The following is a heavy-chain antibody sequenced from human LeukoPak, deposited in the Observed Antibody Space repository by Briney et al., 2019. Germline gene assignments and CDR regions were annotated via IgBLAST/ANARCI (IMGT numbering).Heavy chain of an antibody. D-gene: IGHD3-22*01. CDR3: AANYYDSSGYYYPFDY. V-gene: IGHV4-59*01. Sequence: SETLSLTCTVSGGSLSSYYWSWIRQPPGKGLEWIGYIYYSGSTNYNPSLKSRVTISVDTSKNQFSLKLSSVTAADTAVYYCAANYYDSSGYYYPFDYWGQGTLVTVSS. CDR2: IYYSGST. J-gene: IGHJ4*02. CDR1: GGSLSSYY.